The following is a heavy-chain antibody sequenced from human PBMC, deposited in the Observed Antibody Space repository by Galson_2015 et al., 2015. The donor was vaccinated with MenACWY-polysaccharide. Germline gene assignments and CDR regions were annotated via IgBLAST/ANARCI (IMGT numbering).Heavy chain of an antibody. J-gene: IGHJ6*03. CDR2: ISGSGGST. CDR3: AKDWGSIAGRWGGMDV. V-gene: IGHV3-23*01. Sequence: SLRLSCAPSGFSFSNFAMNWVRQAPGKGLEWVSSISGSGGSTYYADSVKGRFTVSRDSAKNSLNLQMNSLRAEDTALYYCAKDWGSIAGRWGGMDVWGKGTTVTVSS. CDR1: GFSFSNFA. D-gene: IGHD6-6*01.